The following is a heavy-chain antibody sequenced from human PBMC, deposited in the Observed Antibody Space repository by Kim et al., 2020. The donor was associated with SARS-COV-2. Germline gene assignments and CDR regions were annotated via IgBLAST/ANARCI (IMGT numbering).Heavy chain of an antibody. J-gene: IGHJ6*02. D-gene: IGHD3-10*01. V-gene: IGHV4-39*07. Sequence: SETLSLTCTVSGGSISSSSYYWGWIRQPPGKGLEWIGSIYYSGSTYYNPSLKSRVTISVDTSKNQFSLKLSSVTAADTAVYYCARALGSGSYLFPPNYYGMDVWGQGTTVTVSS. CDR2: IYYSGST. CDR3: ARALGSGSYLFPPNYYGMDV. CDR1: GGSISSSSYY.